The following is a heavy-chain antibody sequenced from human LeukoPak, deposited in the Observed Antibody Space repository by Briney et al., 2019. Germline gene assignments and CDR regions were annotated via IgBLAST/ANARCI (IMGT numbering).Heavy chain of an antibody. CDR2: IYHSGST. D-gene: IGHD2-2*01. V-gene: IGHV4-38-2*01. CDR1: GYSISSGYY. CDR3: ARARYCSSTSCYAPYIWFDP. J-gene: IGHJ5*02. Sequence: SETLSLTCAVSGYSISSGYYWGWIRPPPGKGLEWIGSIYHSGSTYYNPSLKSRVTISVDTSKNQFSLKLSSVTAADTAVYYCARARYCSSTSCYAPYIWFDPWGQGTLVTVSS.